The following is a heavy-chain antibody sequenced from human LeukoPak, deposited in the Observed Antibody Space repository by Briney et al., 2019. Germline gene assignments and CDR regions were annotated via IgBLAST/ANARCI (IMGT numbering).Heavy chain of an antibody. D-gene: IGHD5-18*01. V-gene: IGHV1-24*01. CDR1: GYTLTDLS. J-gene: IGHJ4*02. CDR3: ATAGYSYGKRDFDY. CDR2: FDPEDGET. Sequence: ASVKVSCKVSGYTLTDLSMHWVRQAPGKGLEWMGGFDPEDGETIYAQKFQGRVTMTEDTSTDTAYMELSSLRSEDTAVYYCATAGYSYGKRDFDYWGQGTLVTVSS.